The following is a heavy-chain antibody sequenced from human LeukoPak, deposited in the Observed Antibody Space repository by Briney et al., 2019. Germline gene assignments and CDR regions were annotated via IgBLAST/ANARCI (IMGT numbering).Heavy chain of an antibody. CDR2: ITGGAVST. J-gene: IGHJ4*02. D-gene: IGHD5-12*01. V-gene: IGHV3-23*01. Sequence: PGGSLRLSCAASGFTFTNYAMSWVRQAPGKGLAWVSTITGGAVSTYYAGSVKGRFTISRDKSKNTLYLQMNSLRAEDTAVYYCAKGGYDYVEMGYFDYWGQGTLVTVSS. CDR1: GFTFTNYA. CDR3: AKGGYDYVEMGYFDY.